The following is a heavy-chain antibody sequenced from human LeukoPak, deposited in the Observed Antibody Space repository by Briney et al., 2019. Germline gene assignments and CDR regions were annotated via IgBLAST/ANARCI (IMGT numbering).Heavy chain of an antibody. J-gene: IGHJ4*02. CDR1: XFTXSSXA. CDR2: ISYDGSNK. D-gene: IGHD6-13*01. CDR3: ARGSSWQIYYFDY. Sequence: SXRLXCAASXFTXSSXAMRWVRQAPGXGLXXXAVISYDGSNKYYVDSVKGRFTISRDNPKNTLYLQMNSLRAEDTAVYYCARGSSWQIYYFDYWGQGTLVTVSS. V-gene: IGHV3-30-3*01.